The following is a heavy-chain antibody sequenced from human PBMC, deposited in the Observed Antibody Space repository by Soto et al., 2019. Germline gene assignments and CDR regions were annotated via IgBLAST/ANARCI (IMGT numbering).Heavy chain of an antibody. D-gene: IGHD3-10*01. Sequence: EVQLVESGGGLVKPGGSLRLSCAASGFTFSSYSMNWVRQAPGKGLEWVSSISSSSSYIYYADSVKGRFTISRDNAKNSLYLQMNSLRAEDTAVYYCAIDYGSGSYRNMDVWGQGTTVTVSS. V-gene: IGHV3-21*01. CDR1: GFTFSSYS. CDR3: AIDYGSGSYRNMDV. J-gene: IGHJ6*02. CDR2: ISSSSSYI.